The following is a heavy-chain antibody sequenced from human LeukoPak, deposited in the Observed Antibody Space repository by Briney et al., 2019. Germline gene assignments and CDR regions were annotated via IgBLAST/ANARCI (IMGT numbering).Heavy chain of an antibody. CDR2: IYTSGST. V-gene: IGHV4-61*02. D-gene: IGHD2-15*01. J-gene: IGHJ6*03. CDR3: ARAKGPYCSGGSCYSGYYYYYMDV. Sequence: SETLSLTCTVSGDSISSGSYYWSWIRQPAGKGLEWIGRIYTSGSTNYNPSLKSRVTISVDTSKNQFSLKLSSVTAADTAVYYCARAKGPYCSGGSCYSGYYYYYMDVRGKGTTVTISS. CDR1: GDSISSGSYY.